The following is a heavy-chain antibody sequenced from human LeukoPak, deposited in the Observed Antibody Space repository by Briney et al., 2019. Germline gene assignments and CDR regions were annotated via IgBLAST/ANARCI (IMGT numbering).Heavy chain of an antibody. CDR1: GFRFNTYW. CDR2: IKQDGNEK. V-gene: IGHV3-7*01. J-gene: IGHJ4*02. D-gene: IGHD4/OR15-4a*01. Sequence: GGSLRLSCAASGFRFNTYWMSWVRQAPGKGLEWVANIKQDGNEKYYADSVKGRFTISRDNGKNSPDLQMNSLRADDTAVYYCARDTLGEGEDANYAVYYFDYWGQGTVVTVSS. CDR3: ARDTLGEGEDANYAVYYFDY.